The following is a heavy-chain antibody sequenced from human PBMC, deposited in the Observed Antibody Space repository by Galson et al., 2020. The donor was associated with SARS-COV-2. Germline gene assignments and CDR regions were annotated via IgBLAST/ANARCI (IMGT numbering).Heavy chain of an antibody. Sequence: GESLKISCKASGYTLTGYYMHWVRQAPGQGLEWMGWINPNRGGTNYAQKFQGWVTMTRDTSITTAYMELSRLKSDDTAVYYCASEAEMTTFNFFDSWGQGTLVTVSS. CDR1: GYTLTGYY. J-gene: IGHJ4*02. D-gene: IGHD4-4*01. CDR3: ASEAEMTTFNFFDS. CDR2: INPNRGGT. V-gene: IGHV1-2*04.